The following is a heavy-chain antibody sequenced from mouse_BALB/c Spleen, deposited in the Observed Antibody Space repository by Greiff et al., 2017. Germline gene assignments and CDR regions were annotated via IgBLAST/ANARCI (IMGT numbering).Heavy chain of an antibody. J-gene: IGHJ4*01. CDR3: ATIYYDYDRAMDY. CDR2: ISYSGST. D-gene: IGHD2-4*01. Sequence: ESGPGLVKPSQSLSLTCTVTGYSITSDYAWNWIRQFPGNKLEWMGYISYSGSTSYNPSLKSRISITRDTSKNQFFLQLNSVTTEDTATYYCATIYYDYDRAMDYWGQGTSVTVSS. CDR1: GYSITSDYA. V-gene: IGHV3-2*02.